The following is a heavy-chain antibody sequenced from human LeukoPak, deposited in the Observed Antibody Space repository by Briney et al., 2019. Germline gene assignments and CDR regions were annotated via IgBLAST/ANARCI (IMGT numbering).Heavy chain of an antibody. CDR2: ISSSSSYI. V-gene: IGHV3-21*01. D-gene: IGHD3-9*01. J-gene: IGHJ4*02. CDR3: AKDPPTTSSAYDILTGYYYD. Sequence: GWSLRLSCAASGFTFSSYSMNWVRQAPGKGLEWVSSISSSSSYIYYADSAKGRFTISRDNAKNSLYLQMNSLRAEDTAVYYCAKDPPTTSSAYDILTGYYYDWGQGNLVTVSS. CDR1: GFTFSSYS.